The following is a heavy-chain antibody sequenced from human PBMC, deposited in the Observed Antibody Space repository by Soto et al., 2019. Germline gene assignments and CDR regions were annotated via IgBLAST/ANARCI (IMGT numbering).Heavy chain of an antibody. CDR2: ISGSGGST. D-gene: IGHD5-12*01. CDR3: APPIRDGYNHY. Sequence: GGSLRLSCAASGFPFSSYAMSWVRQAPGKGLEWVSAISGSGGSTYYADSVKGRFTISRDNSKNTLYLQMNSLRAEDTAVYYCAPPIRDGYNHYWGQGTLVTVSS. J-gene: IGHJ4*02. CDR1: GFPFSSYA. V-gene: IGHV3-23*01.